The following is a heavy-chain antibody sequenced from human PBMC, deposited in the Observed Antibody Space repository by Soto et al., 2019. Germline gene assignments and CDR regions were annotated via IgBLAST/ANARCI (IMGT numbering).Heavy chain of an antibody. Sequence: PRGSLGLSCAASGFTFSIYGMHWVRQAPGKGLEWVAVISYDGRNKYYADSVKGRFTISRDNSKNTLYLQMSSLRAEDTAVYYCVKDGSSGWPYYYGLDVWGQGTTVTVSS. CDR3: VKDGSSGWPYYYGLDV. CDR2: ISYDGRNK. J-gene: IGHJ6*01. V-gene: IGHV3-30*18. D-gene: IGHD6-19*01. CDR1: GFTFSIYG.